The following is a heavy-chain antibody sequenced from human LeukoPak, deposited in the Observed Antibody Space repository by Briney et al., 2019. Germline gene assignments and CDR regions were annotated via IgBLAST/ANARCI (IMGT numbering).Heavy chain of an antibody. D-gene: IGHD6-6*01. Sequence: GGSLRLSCAASGFTFTNYAMSWVRQAPGKGLEWVSAVSDAGLDTYYADSVKGRLTISKDSSRNTVYLQMNNLRADDTALYYCARRVPYTSSSVYFDYWGQGTLVTVSS. CDR2: VSDAGLDT. V-gene: IGHV3-23*01. J-gene: IGHJ4*02. CDR3: ARRVPYTSSSVYFDY. CDR1: GFTFTNYA.